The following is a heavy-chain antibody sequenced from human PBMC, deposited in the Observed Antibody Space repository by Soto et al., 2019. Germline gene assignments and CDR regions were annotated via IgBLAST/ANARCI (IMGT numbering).Heavy chain of an antibody. D-gene: IGHD2-15*01. CDR2: INHSGST. V-gene: IGHV4-34*01. CDR3: ARSGILLGY. CDR1: GGSFSGYY. Sequence: TLSLTCAVYGGSFSGYYWSWIRQPPGKGLEWIGEINHSGSTNYNPSLKSRVTISVDTSKNQFSLKLSSVTAADTAVYYCARSGILLGYWGQGTLVTVSS. J-gene: IGHJ4*02.